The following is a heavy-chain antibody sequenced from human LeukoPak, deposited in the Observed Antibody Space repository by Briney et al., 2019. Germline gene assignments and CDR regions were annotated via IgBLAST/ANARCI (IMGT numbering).Heavy chain of an antibody. V-gene: IGHV3-7*02. CDR1: GFTFSSYA. D-gene: IGHD1-26*01. CDR3: AKIAGTYSPDY. CDR2: IKQDGSEK. Sequence: GGSLRLSCAASGFTFSSYAMSWVRQAPGKGLEWVANIKQDGSEKYYVDSMKGRFTISRDNAKNSLYLQMNSLRAEDTTVYYCAKIAGTYSPDYWGQGTLVTVSS. J-gene: IGHJ4*02.